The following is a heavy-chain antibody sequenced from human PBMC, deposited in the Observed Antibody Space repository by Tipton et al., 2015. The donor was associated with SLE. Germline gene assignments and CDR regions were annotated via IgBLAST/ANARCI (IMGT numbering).Heavy chain of an antibody. J-gene: IGHJ4*02. CDR1: GGPLSTFT. CDR3: ARESYYETSGYYYLDN. Sequence: QVQLVQSGAEVKKPGASVKVSCKASGGPLSTFTVNWVRQAPGQGLEWMGGIISVFGTPNYAQEFQGRLTITADESTSTAFMELSSLRPEDTAIYYCARESYYETSGYYYLDNWGQGTLVTVSS. D-gene: IGHD3-22*01. V-gene: IGHV1-69*01. CDR2: IISVFGTP.